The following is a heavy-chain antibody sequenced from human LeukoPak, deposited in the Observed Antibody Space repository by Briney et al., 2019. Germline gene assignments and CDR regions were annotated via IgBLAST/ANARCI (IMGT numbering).Heavy chain of an antibody. CDR3: ARLGIAVAGSYFDY. J-gene: IGHJ4*01. D-gene: IGHD6-19*01. CDR1: GGSISSSSHY. CDR2: IYYTGNT. V-gene: IGHV4-39*02. Sequence: SETLSLTCTVSGGSISSSSHYWGWIRQPPGKGLEWIGVIYYTGNTYYIPSLKSRVTMFVDTSENHFSLKLNSVTAADTAVYYCARLGIAVAGSYFDYWGQGTLVTVSS.